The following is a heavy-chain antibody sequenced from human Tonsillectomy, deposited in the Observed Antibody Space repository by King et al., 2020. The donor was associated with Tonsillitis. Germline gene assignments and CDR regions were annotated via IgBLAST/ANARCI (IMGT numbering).Heavy chain of an antibody. J-gene: IGHJ4*02. CDR1: GFTFGTYW. CDR3: ARGDNNSGDY. CDR2: MNEDGSIK. Sequence: VQLVESGGGLVQPGGSLRLSCGASGFTFGTYWMTWVRQAPGKGLEWVANMNEDGSIKYHVDSVKGRFTISRDNAKNLLYLQMNSLRAEDTALYYCARGDNNSGDYWGQGTLVTVSS. D-gene: IGHD1-1*01. V-gene: IGHV3-7*03.